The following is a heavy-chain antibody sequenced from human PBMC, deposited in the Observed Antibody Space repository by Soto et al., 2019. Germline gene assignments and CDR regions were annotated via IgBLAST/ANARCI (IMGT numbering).Heavy chain of an antibody. Sequence: ASVKVSCKASGYTFTGYYMHWVRQAPGQGLEWMGWINPNSGGTNYAQKFQGWVTMTRDTSISTAYMELSRLRSDDTAVYYCARAKKAAAGTEEAPPSHDTFDIWGQGTMVTV. V-gene: IGHV1-2*04. D-gene: IGHD6-13*01. CDR3: ARAKKAAAGTEEAPPSHDTFDI. CDR2: INPNSGGT. J-gene: IGHJ3*02. CDR1: GYTFTGYY.